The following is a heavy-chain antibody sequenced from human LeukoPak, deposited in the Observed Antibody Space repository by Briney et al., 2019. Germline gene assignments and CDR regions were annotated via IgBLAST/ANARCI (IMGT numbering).Heavy chain of an antibody. J-gene: IGHJ5*02. D-gene: IGHD2-8*01. CDR3: GKDFMSTDGSVT. Sequence: GGSLRLSCAASGFTFSGYAMSWVRQAPGKGLEWVSVITGSGAITYYADSVKGRFTISRDNSKNTLYLQMNSLRADDTAVYYCGKDFMSTDGSVTWGRGTLVTVSS. CDR1: GFTFSGYA. V-gene: IGHV3-23*01. CDR2: ITGSGAIT.